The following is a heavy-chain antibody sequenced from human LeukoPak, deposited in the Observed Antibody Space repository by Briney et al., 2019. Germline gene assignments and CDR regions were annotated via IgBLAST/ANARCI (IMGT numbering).Heavy chain of an antibody. V-gene: IGHV4-30-2*01. D-gene: IGHD3-3*01. Sequence: PSETLSLTCTVSGGSISSGGYYWSWIRQPPGKGLEWIGYIYHSGSTYYNPSLKSRVTISVDRSKNQFSLKLSSVTAADTAVYYCARDPKPIFGVVIDRPSDYWGQGTLVTVSS. CDR3: ARDPKPIFGVVIDRPSDY. CDR1: GGSISSGGYY. CDR2: IYHSGST. J-gene: IGHJ4*02.